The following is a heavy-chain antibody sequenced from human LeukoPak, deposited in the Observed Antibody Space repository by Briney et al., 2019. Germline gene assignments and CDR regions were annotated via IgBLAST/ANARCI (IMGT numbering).Heavy chain of an antibody. CDR3: TRDIPFSSFDY. Sequence: GGSLRLSCVASGLSFSSYTMNWVRQAPGKGLEWVSSIGASGIHIFYADSVKGRFTISRDNAKNSLYLQMNSLRAEDTAVYYCTRDIPFSSFDYWGQGTLVTVSS. V-gene: IGHV3-21*03. J-gene: IGHJ4*02. CDR1: GLSFSSYT. CDR2: IGASGIHI. D-gene: IGHD6-19*01.